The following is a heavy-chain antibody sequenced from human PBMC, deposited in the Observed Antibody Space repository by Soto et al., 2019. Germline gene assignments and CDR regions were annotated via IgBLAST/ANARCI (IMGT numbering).Heavy chain of an antibody. CDR3: TRKHSMEV. V-gene: IGHV3-66*01. CDR1: GFTVSDNY. CDR2: IYRSGDT. J-gene: IGHJ6*02. Sequence: DVQLVESGGDLVQPGGSLRLSCAASGFTVSDNYMNWVRQAPGKGLEWGSTIYRSGDTIYADSVKGRFTISRDNAKNTLYLQMNSLRAEDTAVYYCTRKHSMEVWGQGTTITVSS.